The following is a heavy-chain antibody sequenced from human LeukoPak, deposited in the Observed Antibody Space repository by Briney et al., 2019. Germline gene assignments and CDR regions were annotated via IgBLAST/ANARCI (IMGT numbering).Heavy chain of an antibody. CDR2: ISSSSSYI. Sequence: GGSLRLSCAASGFTFSSYSMNWVRQAPGKGLEWVSSISSSSSYIYSADSVKGRFTISRDNAKNSLYLQMNSLRAEDTAVYYCARDGSLAILDYWGQGTLVTVSS. CDR3: ARDGSLAILDY. CDR1: GFTFSSYS. J-gene: IGHJ4*02. V-gene: IGHV3-21*01. D-gene: IGHD1-26*01.